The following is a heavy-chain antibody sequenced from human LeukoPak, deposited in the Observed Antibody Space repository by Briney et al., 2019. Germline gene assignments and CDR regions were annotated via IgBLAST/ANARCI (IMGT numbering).Heavy chain of an antibody. J-gene: IGHJ4*02. CDR1: GLAFADFA. CDR2: IRRRAYGGAA. Sequence: GGSLRLSCTTSGLAFADFAMSGVRQPAGKGREGVGFIRRRAYGGAAEYAASVKGRFIISRDDSKGIAYLQMNSLKTEDTAVYYCSRNGLVDFDYWGQGSRVIVSP. CDR3: SRNGLVDFDY. V-gene: IGHV3-49*04.